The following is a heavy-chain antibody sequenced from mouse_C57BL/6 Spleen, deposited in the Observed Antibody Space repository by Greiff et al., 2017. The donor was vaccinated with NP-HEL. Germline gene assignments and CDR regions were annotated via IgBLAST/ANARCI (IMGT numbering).Heavy chain of an antibody. CDR2: ISSGSSTI. V-gene: IGHV5-17*01. D-gene: IGHD1-1*01. Sequence: EVQRVESGGGLVKPGGSLKLSCAASGFTFSDYGMHWVRQAPEKGLEWVAYISSGSSTIYYADTVKGRFTISRDNAKNTLFLRMTSLRSEDTAMYYCARNTYYGSSLFAYWGQGTLVTVSA. CDR3: ARNTYYGSSLFAY. CDR1: GFTFSDYG. J-gene: IGHJ3*01.